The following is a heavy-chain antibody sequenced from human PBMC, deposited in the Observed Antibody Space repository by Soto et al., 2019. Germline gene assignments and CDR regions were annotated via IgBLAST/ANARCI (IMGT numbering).Heavy chain of an antibody. D-gene: IGHD6-6*01. J-gene: IGHJ6*03. CDR1: GDSVSSNSAA. V-gene: IGHV6-1*01. CDR2: TYYRSKWYN. CDR3: SRGTKLVAARPNYYYSFDV. Sequence: SQTLSLTCAISGDSVSSNSAAWNWIRQSPSRGLEWLGRTYYRSKWYNDYAVSVKSRITINPDTSKNQFSLQLNSVTPEDTAVYYCSRGTKLVAARPNYYYSFDVWGKGTTVTVSS.